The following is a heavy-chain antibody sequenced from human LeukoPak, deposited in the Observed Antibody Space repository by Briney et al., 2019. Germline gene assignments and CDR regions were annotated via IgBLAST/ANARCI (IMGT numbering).Heavy chain of an antibody. CDR1: GYTFTSYD. Sequence: ASVKVSCKASGYTFTSYDINWVRQVTGQGLEWMGWMNPNSGNTDYAQKFQGGVTMTRNTSISTAYMELSSLRSEDTAVYYCARGPYSSSWYSIRDYYYYGMDVWGQGTTVTVSS. D-gene: IGHD6-13*01. J-gene: IGHJ6*02. CDR3: ARGPYSSSWYSIRDYYYYGMDV. CDR2: MNPNSGNT. V-gene: IGHV1-8*01.